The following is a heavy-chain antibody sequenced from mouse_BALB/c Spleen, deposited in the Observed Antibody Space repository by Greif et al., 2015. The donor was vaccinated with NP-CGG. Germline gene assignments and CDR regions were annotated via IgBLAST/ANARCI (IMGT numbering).Heavy chain of an antibody. CDR1: GFNIKDTY. Sequence: VHVKQSGAELVKPGASVKLSCTASGFNIKDTYMHWVKQRPEQGLEWIGRIDPANGNTKCDPEFQGKATITADTSSNTAYLQLSSLTSEDTAVYYCARWDWYFDVWGAGTTVTVSS. J-gene: IGHJ1*01. CDR3: ARWDWYFDV. V-gene: IGHV14-3*02. CDR2: IDPANGNT.